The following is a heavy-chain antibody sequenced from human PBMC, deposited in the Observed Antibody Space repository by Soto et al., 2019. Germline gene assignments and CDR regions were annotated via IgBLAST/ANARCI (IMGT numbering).Heavy chain of an antibody. J-gene: IGHJ6*02. CDR2: IYYRGTT. CDR1: GGSISSGVYY. D-gene: IGHD6-6*01. CDR3: ARDRLAARPSYGLDV. V-gene: IGHV4-31*03. Sequence: PSETLSLTCTVSGGSISSGVYYWAWIRHHPGKGLEWIGYIYYRGTTYYNPSLKSRLIISVDTSKNQFSLKLSSVTAADTAIYYCARDRLAARPSYGLDVWGQGTTVTVSS.